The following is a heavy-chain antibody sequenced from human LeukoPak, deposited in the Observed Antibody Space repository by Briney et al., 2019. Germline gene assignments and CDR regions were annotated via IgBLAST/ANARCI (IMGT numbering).Heavy chain of an antibody. CDR3: ARVIWFGAVFDY. CDR1: GGSISSYY. J-gene: IGHJ4*02. Sequence: PSETLSLTCTVSGGSISSYYWSWIRQPAGKGLEWIGRIYTSGSTNYNPSLESRVTISLDTSKNQFSLKMNSVTAADTAVYYCARVIWFGAVFDYWGQGTLVTVSS. CDR2: IYTSGST. D-gene: IGHD3-10*01. V-gene: IGHV4-4*07.